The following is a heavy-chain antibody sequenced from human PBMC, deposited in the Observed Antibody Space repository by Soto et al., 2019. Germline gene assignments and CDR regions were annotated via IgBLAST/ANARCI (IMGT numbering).Heavy chain of an antibody. CDR2: IYYSGST. CDR3: ARHVRGAVTMNWFDP. V-gene: IGHV4-39*01. Sequence: SETLSLTCTVSGGSISSGGYYWSWIRQHPGKGLEWIGYIYYSGSTYYNPSLKSRVTMSADTSKNQFSLTMTSVTAADTAVYYCARHVRGAVTMNWFDPWGQGTPVTVSS. J-gene: IGHJ5*02. D-gene: IGHD3-10*02. CDR1: GGSISSGGYY.